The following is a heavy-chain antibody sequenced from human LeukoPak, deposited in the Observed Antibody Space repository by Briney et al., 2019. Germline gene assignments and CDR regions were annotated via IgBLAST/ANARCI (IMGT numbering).Heavy chain of an antibody. CDR3: ARGNADIVVVVAATATLYFDY. V-gene: IGHV4-34*01. D-gene: IGHD2-15*01. J-gene: IGHJ4*02. CDR2: INHSGST. Sequence: SETLSLTCAVYGGSFSGYYWSWIRQPPGKGLEWIGEINHSGSTNYNPSLKSRVTISVDTSKNQFSLKLSFVTAADTAVYYCARGNADIVVVVAATATLYFDYWGQGTLVTVSS. CDR1: GGSFSGYY.